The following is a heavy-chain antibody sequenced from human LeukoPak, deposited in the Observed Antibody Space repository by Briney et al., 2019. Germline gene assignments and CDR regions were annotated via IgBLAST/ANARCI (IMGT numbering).Heavy chain of an antibody. CDR3: AREVRGSYVDY. CDR2: ISGSGGST. V-gene: IGHV3-23*01. D-gene: IGHD1-26*01. CDR1: GFTFSSYA. J-gene: IGHJ4*02. Sequence: GGSLRLSCAASGFTFSSYAMSWVRQAPGKGLEWVSGISGSGGSTYYADSVRGRFTISRDNSKNTLYLQMNSLRAEDTAVYYCAREVRGSYVDYWGQGTLVTVSS.